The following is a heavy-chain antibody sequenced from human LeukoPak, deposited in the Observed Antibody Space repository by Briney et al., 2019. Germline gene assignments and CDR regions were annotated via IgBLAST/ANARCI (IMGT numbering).Heavy chain of an antibody. CDR1: GDGVTSNDVA. D-gene: IGHD3-10*01. CDR2: AYFRTKYHS. Sequence: PSQTLRLTCAISGDGVTSNDVAWIRQTPSKSLGLEWLVRAYFRTKYHSDSASSVKIRMIVNADTSTNQFSLQLKSMTPEDTAVYYCARSVRSHCSHYYGMDVWGRGTTVIVSA. CDR3: ARSVRSHCSHYYGMDV. J-gene: IGHJ6*04. V-gene: IGHV6-1*01.